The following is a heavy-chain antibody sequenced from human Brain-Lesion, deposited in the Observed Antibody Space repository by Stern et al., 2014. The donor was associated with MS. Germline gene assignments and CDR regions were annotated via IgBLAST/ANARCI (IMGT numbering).Heavy chain of an antibody. D-gene: IGHD3-10*01. Sequence: VQLVESGGGLVQPGGSLRLSCAASGFTFMNYCMHWVRQAPGKGLVWVSRGNNDWRKTSFADSVKGRFTMSRDNAKNTLYLQMNSLRVEDTAIYYCARGERWFDSWGQGTLVTVSS. CDR2: GNNDWRKT. V-gene: IGHV3-74*02. CDR3: ARGERWFDS. J-gene: IGHJ5*01. CDR1: GFTFMNYC.